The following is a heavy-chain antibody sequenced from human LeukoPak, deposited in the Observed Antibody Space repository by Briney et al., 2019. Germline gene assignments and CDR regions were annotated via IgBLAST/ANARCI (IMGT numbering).Heavy chain of an antibody. CDR2: IIPIFGTA. CDR1: GGTFSSYA. Sequence: ASVKVSFKASGGTFSSYAISWVRQAPGQGLEWMGGIIPIFGTANYAQKFQGRVTITADESTSTAYMELSSLRSEDTAVYYCARDPLDYYDSSGEAGYFDYWGQGTLVTVSS. CDR3: ARDPLDYYDSSGEAGYFDY. D-gene: IGHD3-22*01. V-gene: IGHV1-69*13. J-gene: IGHJ4*02.